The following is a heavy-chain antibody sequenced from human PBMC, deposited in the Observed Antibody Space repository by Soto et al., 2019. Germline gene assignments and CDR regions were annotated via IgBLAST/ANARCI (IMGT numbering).Heavy chain of an antibody. CDR1: GFTFSSYG. J-gene: IGHJ4*02. Sequence: QVQLVESGGGVVQSGRSLRLSCAASGFTFSSYGMHWVRQAPGKGLEWVAVISNDGSNKYYADSVKGRFTISRDNSKNTLHLQMNSLRPEDTAVYYCARGYSGYAFCDYWGQGTLVTVSS. D-gene: IGHD5-12*01. CDR2: ISNDGSNK. V-gene: IGHV3-30*19. CDR3: ARGYSGYAFCDY.